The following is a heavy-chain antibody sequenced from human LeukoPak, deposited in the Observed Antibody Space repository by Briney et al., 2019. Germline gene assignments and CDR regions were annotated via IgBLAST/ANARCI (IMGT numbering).Heavy chain of an antibody. CDR1: DLSFSGYW. CDR3: ARGGGNSLGY. V-gene: IGHV3-74*01. Sequence: GGSLRLSCAASDLSFSGYWMHWVRQAPGKGLVWVSRVSGDGRRTDYADSVKGRFTISRDNAKNTLYLQMNRLRAEDTAVYYCARGGGNSLGYWGQGTLVTVSS. J-gene: IGHJ4*02. CDR2: VSGDGRRT. D-gene: IGHD4-23*01.